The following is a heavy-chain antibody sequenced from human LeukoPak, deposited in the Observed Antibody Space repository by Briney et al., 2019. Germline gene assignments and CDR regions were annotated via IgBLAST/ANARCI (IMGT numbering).Heavy chain of an antibody. V-gene: IGHV2-5*02. CDR3: AHRRNYYDSSVFDN. Sequence: SGPTLVNPTQTLTLTCTFSGFSLNTRGVGVGWIRQPPGRALEWLALIYWDDDRRYSPSLKSRLTITKDTSKNQVVLTMTNMDPVDTATYFCAHRRNYYDSSVFDNWGQGTLVTVSS. J-gene: IGHJ4*02. CDR2: IYWDDDR. D-gene: IGHD3-22*01. CDR1: GFSLNTRGVG.